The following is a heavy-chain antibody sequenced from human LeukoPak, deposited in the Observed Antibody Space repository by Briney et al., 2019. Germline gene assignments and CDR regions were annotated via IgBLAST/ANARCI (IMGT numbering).Heavy chain of an antibody. Sequence: SGPTLVNPTQTLTLTFTFSGFSLSPSGVGVGWIRQPPGKALEWLAVSYWDDDKRPRPSLKSRLTVTQDTSKNQVVLTMPNMDPVDTATYYCAHKEYYALGSLGDSFYYWGQGTLVTVSS. J-gene: IGHJ4*02. D-gene: IGHD3-10*01. V-gene: IGHV2-5*02. CDR1: GFSLSPSGVG. CDR3: AHKEYYALGSLGDSFYY. CDR2: SYWDDDK.